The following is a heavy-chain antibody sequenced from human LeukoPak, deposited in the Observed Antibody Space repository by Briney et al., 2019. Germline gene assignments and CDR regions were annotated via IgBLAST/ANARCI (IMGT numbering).Heavy chain of an antibody. Sequence: TGGSLRLSCAASGFTFSSHAMSWVRQAPGKGLEWVSGISGSGGRTYYADSVKGRFTISRDNSKNTLYLQMNSLRAEDTAVYYCARETSTMIGDWGQGTLVTVSS. V-gene: IGHV3-23*01. CDR2: ISGSGGRT. CDR3: ARETSTMIGD. CDR1: GFTFSSHA. D-gene: IGHD3-22*01. J-gene: IGHJ4*02.